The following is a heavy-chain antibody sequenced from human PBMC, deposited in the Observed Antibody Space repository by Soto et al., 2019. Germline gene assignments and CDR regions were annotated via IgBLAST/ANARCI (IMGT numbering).Heavy chain of an antibody. D-gene: IGHD3-22*01. V-gene: IGHV3-48*03. Sequence: TGGSLRLSCAASGFTFSSYEMNWVRQAPGKGLEWVSYISSSGSTIYYADSVKGRFTISRDNAKNSLYLQMNSLRAEDTAVYYCARVFRLFDWFDPWGQGTLVTVSS. CDR3: ARVFRLFDWFDP. J-gene: IGHJ5*02. CDR1: GFTFSSYE. CDR2: ISSSGSTI.